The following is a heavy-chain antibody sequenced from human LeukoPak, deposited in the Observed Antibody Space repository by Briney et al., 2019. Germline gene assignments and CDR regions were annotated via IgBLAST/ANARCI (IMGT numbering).Heavy chain of an antibody. V-gene: IGHV1-69*05. CDR3: AITREERGYSVEYNYYYYMDV. CDR1: GGTFSSYA. Sequence: GASVKVSCKASGGTFSSYAISWVRQAPGQGLEWMGGIIPIFGTPNYAQKFQGRVTITTDESTSTAYMELSSLRSEDTAVYYCAITREERGYSVEYNYYYYMDVWGKGTTVTVSS. D-gene: IGHD5/OR15-5a*01. CDR2: IIPIFGTP. J-gene: IGHJ6*03.